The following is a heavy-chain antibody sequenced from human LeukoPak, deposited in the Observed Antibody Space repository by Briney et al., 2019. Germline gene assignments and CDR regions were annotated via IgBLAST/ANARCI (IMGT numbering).Heavy chain of an antibody. CDR1: GFTFTSYG. CDR2: IGLTGGNT. J-gene: IGHJ4*02. Sequence: PGGSLRLSCVASGFTFTSYGMSWVRQAPGKGLEWVSSIGLTGGNTYYAHSVKGRFTISRDNSKNTLDLYMNSLRAEDTALYYCAKVDGGIRRELRPGFAFDHWGQGTLVTVSS. V-gene: IGHV3-23*01. CDR3: AKVDGGIRRELRPGFAFDH. D-gene: IGHD1-14*01.